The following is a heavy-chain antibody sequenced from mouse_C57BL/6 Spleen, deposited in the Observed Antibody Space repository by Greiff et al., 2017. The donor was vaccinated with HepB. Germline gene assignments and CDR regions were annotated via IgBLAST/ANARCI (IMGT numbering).Heavy chain of an antibody. V-gene: IGHV1-26*01. CDR2: INPNNGGT. J-gene: IGHJ2*01. CDR1: GYTFTDYY. Sequence: VQLQQSGPELVKPGASVKISCKASGYTFTDYYMNWVKQSHGKSLEWIGDINPNNGGTSYNQKFKGKATLTVDKSSSTAYMELRSLTSEDSAVYYCARLDGYDPHYWGQGTTLTVSS. D-gene: IGHD2-2*01. CDR3: ARLDGYDPHY.